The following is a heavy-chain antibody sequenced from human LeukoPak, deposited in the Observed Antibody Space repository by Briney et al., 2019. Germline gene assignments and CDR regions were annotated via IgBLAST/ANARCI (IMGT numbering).Heavy chain of an antibody. J-gene: IGHJ4*02. D-gene: IGHD3-10*01. V-gene: IGHV4-34*01. Sequence: KPSETLSLTCAVYGGSFSGYYWSWIRPPPGKGLEWMGEINHSGSTNSNPSLKRRVTISVDTSKNQFPLRLRSVTAADTAVYYCASSEPRLLWFGELSPVRYWGQGTLVTVSS. CDR3: ASSEPRLLWFGELSPVRY. CDR2: INHSGST. CDR1: GGSFSGYY.